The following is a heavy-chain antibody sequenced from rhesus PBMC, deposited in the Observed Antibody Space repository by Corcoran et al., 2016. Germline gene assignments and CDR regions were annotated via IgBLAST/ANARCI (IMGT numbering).Heavy chain of an antibody. J-gene: IGHJ5-2*02. D-gene: IGHD6S26*01. CDR3: AREGAGGQGANSLDV. CDR1: GGSFSGYC. Sequence: QVQLQESGPGLVKPSEPLSLTCAVSGGSFSGYCCGSLRHTPGTAREVIGEIHGKSGSTNYNPALKRRVPIAKDASNNQLSLKLNSVTVADTTVYYCAREGAGGQGANSLDVWGRGVLVPVSS. CDR2: IHGKSGST. V-gene: IGHV4-80*01.